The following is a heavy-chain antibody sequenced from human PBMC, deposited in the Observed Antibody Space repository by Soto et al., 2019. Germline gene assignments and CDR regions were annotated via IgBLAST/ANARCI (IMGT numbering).Heavy chain of an antibody. CDR2: IYYSGST. V-gene: IGHV4-39*01. D-gene: IGHD2-2*01. CDR1: GGSISSSSYY. CDR3: ARLIRYCSSTSCLIFDY. Sequence: QLQLQESGPGLVKPSETLSLTCTVSGGSISSSSYYWGWIRQPPGKGLEWIGSIYYSGSTYYNPPLKSRVTISVDTSKNQFSLKLSSVTAADTAVYYCARLIRYCSSTSCLIFDYWGQGTLVTVSS. J-gene: IGHJ4*02.